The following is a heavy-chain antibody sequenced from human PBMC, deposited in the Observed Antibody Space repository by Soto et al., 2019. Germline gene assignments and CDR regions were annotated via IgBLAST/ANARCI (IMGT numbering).Heavy chain of an antibody. Sequence: ESGGGLVQPGGSLRLSCTASGFTFSSYSMNWVRQAPGKGLEWVSYISSSSSTIYYADSVKGRFTISRDNAKNSLYLQMNSLRAEDTAVYYCARDQEGYCSSTSCGYWGQGTLVTVSS. J-gene: IGHJ4*02. CDR1: GFTFSSYS. CDR3: ARDQEGYCSSTSCGY. V-gene: IGHV3-48*01. D-gene: IGHD2-2*01. CDR2: ISSSSSTI.